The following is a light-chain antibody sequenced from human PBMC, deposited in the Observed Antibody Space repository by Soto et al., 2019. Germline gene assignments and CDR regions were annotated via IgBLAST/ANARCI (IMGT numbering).Light chain of an antibody. CDR1: SSNIGSNY. Sequence: QSVLTQPPSVSGTPGQRVTISCSGSSSNIGSNYVYWYQQLPGTAPKLLIYRNNQRPSGVPDRFSGSKSGTSASLAISGLRSEDEADYYCAAWDDSLSGYVFGTGTKVPVL. V-gene: IGLV1-47*01. CDR2: RNN. CDR3: AAWDDSLSGYV. J-gene: IGLJ1*01.